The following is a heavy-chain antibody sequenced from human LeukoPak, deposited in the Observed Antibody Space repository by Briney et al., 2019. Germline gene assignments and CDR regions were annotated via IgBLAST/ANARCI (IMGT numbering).Heavy chain of an antibody. V-gene: IGHV3-64*01. Sequence: GGSLRLSCAASGFTFSSYGIHWIRQAPGKGLEYVSAISSNGGDTYYANSVKGRFSISRDNSKNTVYLQMGSLRAEDMAVYYCARVPPGDTALYFVFWGQGTLVTVSS. J-gene: IGHJ4*02. CDR2: ISSNGGDT. CDR3: ARVPPGDTALYFVF. D-gene: IGHD1-26*01. CDR1: GFTFSSYG.